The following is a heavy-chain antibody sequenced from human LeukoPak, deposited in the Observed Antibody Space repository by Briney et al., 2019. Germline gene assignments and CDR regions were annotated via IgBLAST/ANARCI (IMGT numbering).Heavy chain of an antibody. V-gene: IGHV4-34*01. Sequence: PSETLSLTCAVYGGSFSGYYRSWIRQPPGKGLEWIGEINHSGSTNYNPSLKSRVTISVDTSKNQFSLKLSSVTAADTAVYYCARGLTPKLAAAYDYWGQGTLVTVSS. D-gene: IGHD6-13*01. J-gene: IGHJ4*02. CDR3: ARGLTPKLAAAYDY. CDR2: INHSGST. CDR1: GGSFSGYY.